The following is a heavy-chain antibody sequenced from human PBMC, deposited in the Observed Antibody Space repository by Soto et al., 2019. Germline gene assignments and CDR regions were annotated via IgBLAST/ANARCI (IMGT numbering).Heavy chain of an antibody. CDR2: IYWDDDK. D-gene: IGHD6-19*01. CDR1: GFSLSTSGVG. CDR3: AHRLGGIGVAGTFDY. Sequence: QITLKESGPPLVKPTQTLTLTCTFSGFSLSTSGVGVGWIRQPPGKALEWLALIYWDDDKCYSPSLKSRLTITKDTSKNQVVLTMTNMDPVDTATYYCAHRLGGIGVAGTFDYWGQGTLVTVSS. J-gene: IGHJ4*02. V-gene: IGHV2-5*02.